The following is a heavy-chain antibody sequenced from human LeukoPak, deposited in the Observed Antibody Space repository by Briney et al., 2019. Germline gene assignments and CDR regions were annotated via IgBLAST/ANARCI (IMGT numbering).Heavy chain of an antibody. V-gene: IGHV1-18*01. D-gene: IGHD2-2*01. CDR3: ARAILRVKWDIVVVPQAVPYAFDI. CDR2: ISAYNGNT. CDR1: GYTFTSYG. J-gene: IGHJ3*02. Sequence: GASVKVSCKASGYTFTSYGISWVRQAPGQGLEWMGWISAYNGNTNYAQKLQGRVTMTTDTSTSTAYMELRSLRSDDTAVYYCARAILRVKWDIVVVPQAVPYAFDIWGQGTMVTVSS.